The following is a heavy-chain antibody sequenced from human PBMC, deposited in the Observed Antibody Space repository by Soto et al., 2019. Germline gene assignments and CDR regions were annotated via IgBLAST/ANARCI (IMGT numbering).Heavy chain of an antibody. Sequence: ASVKVSCKASGYTFTSYGISWVRQAPGQGLEWMGWISAYNGNTNYAQKLQGRVTMTTDTSTSTAYMELRSLRSDDTAVYYCARDGPLRYFDWLLGDFDYWGQGTLVTVSP. J-gene: IGHJ4*02. D-gene: IGHD3-9*01. CDR1: GYTFTSYG. CDR3: ARDGPLRYFDWLLGDFDY. V-gene: IGHV1-18*01. CDR2: ISAYNGNT.